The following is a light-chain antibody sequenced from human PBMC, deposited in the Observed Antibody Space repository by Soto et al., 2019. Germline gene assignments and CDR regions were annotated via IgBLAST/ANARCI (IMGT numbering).Light chain of an antibody. Sequence: DVVMTQSPLSLPVTLGQPASISCRSSQSLVYSDGNTYLNWFQQRPGQSPRRLIYKVSNRDSGVPDRFSGSGSGTDFTLKISRVEAEDVGVYYCMQGTHWPWTFDQGTKVDIK. CDR1: QSLVYSDGNTY. V-gene: IGKV2-30*01. CDR2: KVS. J-gene: IGKJ1*01. CDR3: MQGTHWPWT.